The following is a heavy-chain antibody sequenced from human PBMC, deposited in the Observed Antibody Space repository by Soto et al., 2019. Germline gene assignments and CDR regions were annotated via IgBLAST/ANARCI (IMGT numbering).Heavy chain of an antibody. CDR1: GFTFSNYG. J-gene: IGHJ6*02. CDR3: AKYGFAPGKTQYYYSGLDV. V-gene: IGHV3-30*18. D-gene: IGHD4-17*01. Sequence: ALRLSCAASGFTFSNYGMHWVRQAPGKGLEWVAVISKDGSSKHYADSVRGRFTISRDNSKNTLFVQMDSLRTEDTAVYYCAKYGFAPGKTQYYYSGLDVWGQGTTVTVSS. CDR2: ISKDGSSK.